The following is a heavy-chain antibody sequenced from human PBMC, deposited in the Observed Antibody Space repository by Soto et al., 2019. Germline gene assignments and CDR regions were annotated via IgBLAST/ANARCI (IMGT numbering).Heavy chain of an antibody. CDR1: GGSLTGYY. V-gene: IGHV4-34*01. Sequence: QVQLQQWGAGLLKPSETLSLTCAVNGGSLTGYYWSWIRQPPGKGLEWIGETKDGGSTNYSPSLRGRATISSDTSNNQFSLKLNSVTAADTAVYYCARGQEGIVATHWDQGALVTVSS. J-gene: IGHJ4*02. CDR3: ARGQEGIVATH. CDR2: TKDGGST. D-gene: IGHD5-12*01.